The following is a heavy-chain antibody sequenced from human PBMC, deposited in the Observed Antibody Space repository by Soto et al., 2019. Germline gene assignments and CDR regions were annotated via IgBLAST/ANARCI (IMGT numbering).Heavy chain of an antibody. CDR3: ANTAPSVWFGEFFDYYGMDV. D-gene: IGHD3-10*01. V-gene: IGHV3-30*18. Sequence: QVQLVESGGGVVQPGRSLRLSCAASGFTFSSYGMHWVRQAPGKGLEWVAVISYDGSNKYYADSVKGRFTISRDNSKNTVYLQMNSLRAEDTAVYYCANTAPSVWFGEFFDYYGMDVWGQGTTVTVSS. CDR1: GFTFSSYG. J-gene: IGHJ6*02. CDR2: ISYDGSNK.